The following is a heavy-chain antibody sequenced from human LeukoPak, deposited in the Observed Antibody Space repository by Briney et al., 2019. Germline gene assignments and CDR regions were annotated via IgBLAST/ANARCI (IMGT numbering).Heavy chain of an antibody. CDR1: GYTFTGYY. Sequence: GASVKVSCKASGYTFTGYYMHWVRQAPGQGLEWMGWINPNNGGTNYAQRFQGRVTMTRDTSINTAYMELSRLRSDDTAVYYCARDSKGGYYPLDYWGQGTLVTVSS. V-gene: IGHV1-2*02. CDR3: ARDSKGGYYPLDY. J-gene: IGHJ4*02. D-gene: IGHD1-26*01. CDR2: INPNNGGT.